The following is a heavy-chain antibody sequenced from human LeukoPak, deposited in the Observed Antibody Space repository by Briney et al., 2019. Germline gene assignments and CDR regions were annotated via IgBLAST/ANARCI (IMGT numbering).Heavy chain of an antibody. CDR1: GGSFSRYF. CDR2: INHSGST. D-gene: IGHD3-22*01. V-gene: IGHV4-34*01. Sequence: PSETLSLTCAVSGGSFSRYFWTWIRQAPGKGLEWLGEINHSGSTYYNPSLKSRVTISVDTSKNQFSLKLSSVTAADTAVYYCASPYYYDSGGYYYAFTMGYFQNWGQGTLVTVSS. CDR3: ASPYYYDSGGYYYAFTMGYFQN. J-gene: IGHJ1*01.